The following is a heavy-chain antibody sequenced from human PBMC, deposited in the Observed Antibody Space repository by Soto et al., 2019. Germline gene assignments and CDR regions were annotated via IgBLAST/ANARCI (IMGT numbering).Heavy chain of an antibody. D-gene: IGHD3-10*01. V-gene: IGHV4-34*01. Sequence: QVQLQQWGAGLLKPSETLSLTCAVYGGSFSGYYWSWIRQPPGKGLEWIGEINHSGSTNYNPSLKSRVTISVDTSKNPFSLKLSSVTAADTAVYYCARGVGYYGSGRYYFDYWGQGTLVTVSS. CDR3: ARGVGYYGSGRYYFDY. J-gene: IGHJ4*02. CDR1: GGSFSGYY. CDR2: INHSGST.